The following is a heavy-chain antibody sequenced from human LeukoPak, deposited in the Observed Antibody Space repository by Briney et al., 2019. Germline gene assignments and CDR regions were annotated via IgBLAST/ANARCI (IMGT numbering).Heavy chain of an antibody. J-gene: IGHJ4*02. CDR2: ISYDGSNK. CDR3: ARPRTFTVTMAFDY. V-gene: IGHV3-30*04. Sequence: PGGSLRLSCAASGFTFSSYAMHWVRQAPGKGLEWVAVISYDGSNKYYADSVKGRFTISRDNSKNTLYMQMNSLRAEDTAVYYCARPRTFTVTMAFDYWGQGTLVTVSS. D-gene: IGHD4-17*01. CDR1: GFTFSSYA.